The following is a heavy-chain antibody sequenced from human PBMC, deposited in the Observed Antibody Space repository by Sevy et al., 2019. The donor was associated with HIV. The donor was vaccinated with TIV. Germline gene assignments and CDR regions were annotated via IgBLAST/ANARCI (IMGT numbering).Heavy chain of an antibody. CDR3: TTAVTTTARTYYGMDV. Sequence: GGSLRLSCAASGFTFSNAWMSWVRQAPGKGLEWVGRIKSKTDGGTTDYAAPVKGRFTISREDSKNTLYLQMNSLKTEDTAVYYCTTAVTTTARTYYGMDVWGQGTTVTVSS. D-gene: IGHD4-17*01. J-gene: IGHJ6*02. CDR1: GFTFSNAW. V-gene: IGHV3-15*01. CDR2: IKSKTDGGTT.